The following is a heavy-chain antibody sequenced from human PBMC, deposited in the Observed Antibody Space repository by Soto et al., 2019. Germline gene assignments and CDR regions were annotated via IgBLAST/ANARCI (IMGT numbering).Heavy chain of an antibody. CDR1: GDSVSSGSYY. Sequence: QVQLQESGPGLVKPSETLSLTCTVSGDSVSSGSYYWTWIRQPPGKGLEWIGCLYYTGTTNCNPSLKSRVTMSLDTSSAQFSLRLSSVTGAGTAVYFCARTFCSTTSCEGHGMDVWGEGTSVSVSS. D-gene: IGHD2-2*01. CDR3: ARTFCSTTSCEGHGMDV. J-gene: IGHJ6*04. V-gene: IGHV4-61*01. CDR2: LYYTGTT.